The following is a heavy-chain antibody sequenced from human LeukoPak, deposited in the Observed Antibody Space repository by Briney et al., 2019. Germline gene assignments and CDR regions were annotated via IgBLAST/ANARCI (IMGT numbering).Heavy chain of an antibody. CDR3: TKDLTGPFDY. Sequence: PGGSLRLSCTASGYTFSSYWMHWVRQAPGKGLVWVSRINTDGTITSYADSVQGRFTISRDNAKNTLYLQMNSLRDEDTAVYYCTKDLTGPFDYWGQGTLVTVSS. D-gene: IGHD2/OR15-2a*01. J-gene: IGHJ4*02. CDR2: INTDGTIT. V-gene: IGHV3-74*01. CDR1: GYTFSSYW.